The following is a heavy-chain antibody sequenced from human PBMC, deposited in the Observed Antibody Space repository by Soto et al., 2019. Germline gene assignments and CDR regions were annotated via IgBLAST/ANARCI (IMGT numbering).Heavy chain of an antibody. D-gene: IGHD3-16*02. J-gene: IGHJ5*02. Sequence: SAVKVCCKASGYTFTRYTMNWVRQAPGQRLEWMGWINPDNGNTKSSQKFQDRVIITRDTSASTAYMDLSSLRSEDTAVYYCARGIAPGKLDPRGQGTLVAVSA. CDR2: INPDNGNT. CDR1: GYTFTRYT. CDR3: ARGIAPGKLDP. V-gene: IGHV1-3*01.